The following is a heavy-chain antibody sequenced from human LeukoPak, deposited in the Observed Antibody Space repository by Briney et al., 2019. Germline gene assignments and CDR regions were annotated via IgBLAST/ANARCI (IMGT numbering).Heavy chain of an antibody. J-gene: IGHJ4*02. CDR2: IKSKTNGWTT. V-gene: IGHV3-15*01. CDR3: TWVGARYYLDY. D-gene: IGHD1-26*01. Sequence: PGGSLRLSCAASGFTFNHAWMSWVRQAPGKGLEWVGRIKSKTNGWTTDYAAPVKGRFTISRDDSKNTLYLQMNSLKTEDTDVYYCTWVGARYYLDYWGQGTLVTVSS. CDR1: GFTFNHAW.